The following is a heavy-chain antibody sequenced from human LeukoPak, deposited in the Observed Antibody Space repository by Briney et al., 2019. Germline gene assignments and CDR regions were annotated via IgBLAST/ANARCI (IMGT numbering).Heavy chain of an antibody. CDR1: GFTVSSNY. CDR2: IYSGGST. J-gene: IGHJ4*02. V-gene: IGHV3-66*01. Sequence: PGGSLRLSCAASGFTVSSNYMSWVRQAPGKGLEWVSVIYSGGSTYYADSVKGRFTISRDNSKNTLYLQMNSLRAEDTAVYYCAKYGSGWSSVTTYFFDHWGQGTPVTVSS. CDR3: AKYGSGWSSVTTYFFDH. D-gene: IGHD6-19*01.